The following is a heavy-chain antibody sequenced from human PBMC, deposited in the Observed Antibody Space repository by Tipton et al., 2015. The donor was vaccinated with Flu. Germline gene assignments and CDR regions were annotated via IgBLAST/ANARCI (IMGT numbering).Heavy chain of an antibody. D-gene: IGHD2/OR15-2a*01. CDR2: INQDGSQK. CDR1: GFTLNTYW. CDR3: AAFKNPGY. J-gene: IGHJ4*02. Sequence: GSLRLSCVVSGFTLNTYWMTWVRQAPGKGLEWVVNINQDGSQKYYLDSVKGRFIISRDNAQNSLFLQMNSLRSEDTAIYYCAAFKNPGYWGQGTLVTVSS. V-gene: IGHV3-7*01.